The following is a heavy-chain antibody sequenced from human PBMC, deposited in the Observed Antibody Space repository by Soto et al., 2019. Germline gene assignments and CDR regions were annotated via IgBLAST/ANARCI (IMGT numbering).Heavy chain of an antibody. CDR3: ARDPAP. V-gene: IGHV4-31*03. J-gene: IGHJ5*02. Sequence: SETLSLTCTVSVGSISSGGFSWSWIRQQPGKGLEWIGYIYNSGTTYYNPSLKSRVTISVDTSKNQFSLKLTSVTAADTAVYYCARDPAPWGQGTLVTVSS. CDR2: IYNSGTT. CDR1: VGSISSGGFS.